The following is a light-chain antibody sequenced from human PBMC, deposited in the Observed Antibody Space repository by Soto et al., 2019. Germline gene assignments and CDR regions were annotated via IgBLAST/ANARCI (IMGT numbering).Light chain of an antibody. V-gene: IGKV4-1*01. Sequence: DIQMTQSPSSVSASVGDRVTITCRASQGVSTWLAWYQQKPGQPPNLLIYWASIRESGVPDRFSGSGSGTDFTLTISSLQAEDVAVYYCQQYYGSPITFGQGTKVDI. CDR3: QQYYGSPIT. J-gene: IGKJ1*01. CDR1: QGVSTW. CDR2: WAS.